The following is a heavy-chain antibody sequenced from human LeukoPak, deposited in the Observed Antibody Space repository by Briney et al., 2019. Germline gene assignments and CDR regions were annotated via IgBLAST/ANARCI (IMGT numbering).Heavy chain of an antibody. CDR2: IGGGGDTT. CDR1: GFTFGDYA. V-gene: IGHV3-23*01. CDR3: AKDAVQRNGIYDAFDI. Sequence: GGSLGLSCAASGFTFGDYAMNWVRQAPGKGLEWVSHIGGGGDTTYYADSVKGHFTISRDNSRNMLYLQMNSLRVEDTAVFYCAKDAVQRNGIYDAFDIWGQGTMVTVSS. D-gene: IGHD1-1*01. J-gene: IGHJ3*02.